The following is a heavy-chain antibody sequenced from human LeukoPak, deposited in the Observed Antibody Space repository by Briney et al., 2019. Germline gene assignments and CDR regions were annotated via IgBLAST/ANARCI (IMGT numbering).Heavy chain of an antibody. J-gene: IGHJ5*02. D-gene: IGHD6-6*01. CDR3: ARDDAIRPDWFDP. CDR2: INPNSGGT. V-gene: IGHV1-2*02. Sequence: GASVKVSCKASGYTFTGYYMHWVRQAPGQGLEWMGWINPNSGGTNYAQKLQGRVTMTTDTSTSTAYMELRSLRSDDTAVYYCARDDAIRPDWFDPWGQGTLVTVSS. CDR1: GYTFTGYY.